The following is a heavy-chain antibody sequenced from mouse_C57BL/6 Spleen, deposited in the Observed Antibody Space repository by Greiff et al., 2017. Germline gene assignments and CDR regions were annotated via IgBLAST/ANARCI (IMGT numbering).Heavy chain of an antibody. D-gene: IGHD1-1*01. CDR3: TSTVVAKDYFDY. CDR1: GYTFTDYE. CDR2: IDPETGGT. V-gene: IGHV1-15*01. Sequence: VQGVESGAELVRPGASVTLSCKASGYTFTDYEMHWVKQTPVHGLEWIGAIDPETGGTAYNQKFKGKAILTADKSSSTAYMELRSLTSEDSAVYYCTSTVVAKDYFDYWGQGTTLTVSS. J-gene: IGHJ2*01.